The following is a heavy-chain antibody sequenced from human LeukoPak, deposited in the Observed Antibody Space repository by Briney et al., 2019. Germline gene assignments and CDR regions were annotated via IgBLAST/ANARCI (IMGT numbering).Heavy chain of an antibody. V-gene: IGHV1-2*02. J-gene: IGHJ6*03. Sequence: ASVKVSCKASGYTFTGYYMHWVRQAPGQGLEWMGWINPNSGGTNYAQKFQGRVTMTRDTSISTAYMELSRLRSDDTAVYYCARVPGAVAVSPLWYMDVWGKGTTVTVSS. CDR1: GYTFTGYY. CDR3: ARVPGAVAVSPLWYMDV. D-gene: IGHD6-19*01. CDR2: INPNSGGT.